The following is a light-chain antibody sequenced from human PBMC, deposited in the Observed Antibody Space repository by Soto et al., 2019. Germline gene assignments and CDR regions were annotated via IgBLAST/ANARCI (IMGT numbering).Light chain of an antibody. Sequence: EIVLTQSPGTLSLSPGERATLSCRASQSVSSSYLAWYQQKPGQAPRLLIYGASTRATGIPARFSGSGSGTDFTLTINSLEPEDFAVYYCQQRSNWPLITFGQGTRLEIK. CDR1: QSVSSSY. CDR2: GAS. V-gene: IGKV3D-20*02. J-gene: IGKJ5*01. CDR3: QQRSNWPLIT.